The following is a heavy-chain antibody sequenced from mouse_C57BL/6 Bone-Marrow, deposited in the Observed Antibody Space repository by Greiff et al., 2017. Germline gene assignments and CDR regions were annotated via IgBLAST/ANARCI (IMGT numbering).Heavy chain of an antibody. CDR3: ARPYYSNYWYFDV. Sequence: QVQLQQPGAELVKPGASVKMSCKASGYTFTSYWITWVKQRPGQGLEWIGEIYPGSGSTNYNEKFQGKATLTVDTSSSTAYMQLSSLTSEDSAVYYCARPYYSNYWYFDVWGTGTTVTVSS. CDR2: IYPGSGST. V-gene: IGHV1-55*01. D-gene: IGHD2-5*01. J-gene: IGHJ1*03. CDR1: GYTFTSYW.